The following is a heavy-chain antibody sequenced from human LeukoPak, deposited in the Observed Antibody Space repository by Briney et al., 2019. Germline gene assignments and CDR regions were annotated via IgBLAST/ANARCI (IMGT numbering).Heavy chain of an antibody. J-gene: IGHJ4*02. D-gene: IGHD5-18*01. V-gene: IGHV1-18*01. CDR2: ISAYNGNT. Sequence: VASVKVSCMASGYTFTSYGISGVRQAPGQGLEWMGWISAYNGNTKYAQNLQGRVTMTTDTSTSTAYMELRSLRSDDTAVYYCARVAWGTAMVTGEPDYWGQGTLVTVSS. CDR3: ARVAWGTAMVTGEPDY. CDR1: GYTFTSYG.